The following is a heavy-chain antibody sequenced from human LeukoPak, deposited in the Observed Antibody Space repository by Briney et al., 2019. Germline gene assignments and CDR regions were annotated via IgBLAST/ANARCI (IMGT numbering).Heavy chain of an antibody. CDR1: GFTFDDYA. CDR2: ISWNSGDI. Sequence: GGSLRLSCAASGFTFDDYAMHWVRQAPGKGLEWVSGISWNSGDIGYADSVKGRFTISRDNAKNSLYLQMNSLRAEDTAVYYCAELGITMIGGVWGKGTTVTISS. CDR3: AELGITMIGGV. D-gene: IGHD3-10*02. V-gene: IGHV3-9*01. J-gene: IGHJ6*04.